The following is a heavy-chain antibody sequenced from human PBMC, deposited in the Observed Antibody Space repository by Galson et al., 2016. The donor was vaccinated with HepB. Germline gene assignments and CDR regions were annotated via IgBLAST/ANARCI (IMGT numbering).Heavy chain of an antibody. D-gene: IGHD3-16*01. V-gene: IGHV3-23*01. CDR2: ITRSGAAT. Sequence: SLRLSCAASGFTFSSNGMSWVRQAPGKGLEWVSGITRSGAATHYTDFVKGRFTISRDNSKNTLYLYMNNLTAGDTAIYYCGKHGGFDYWGQGALVTVSS. CDR3: GKHGGFDY. CDR1: GFTFSSNG. J-gene: IGHJ4*02.